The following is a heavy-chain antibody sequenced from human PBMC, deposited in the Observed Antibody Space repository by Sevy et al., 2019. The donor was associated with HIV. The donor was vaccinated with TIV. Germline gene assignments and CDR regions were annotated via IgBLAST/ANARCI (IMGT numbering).Heavy chain of an antibody. Sequence: GGSLRLSCAASGFTFDDYAMHWVRQAPGKGLEWVSGISWNSGSIGYADSVKGRLTISRDNAKNSLYLQMNSLRAEDMALYYCAKVRAVQLWFDAFDIWGQGTMVTVSS. J-gene: IGHJ3*02. V-gene: IGHV3-9*03. CDR1: GFTFDDYA. CDR3: AKVRAVQLWFDAFDI. D-gene: IGHD5-18*01. CDR2: ISWNSGSI.